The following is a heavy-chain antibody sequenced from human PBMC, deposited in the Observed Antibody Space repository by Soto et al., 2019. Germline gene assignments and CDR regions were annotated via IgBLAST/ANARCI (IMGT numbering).Heavy chain of an antibody. V-gene: IGHV3-21*01. CDR1: GFTFSSYS. Sequence: GGSLRLSCAASGFTFSSYSMNWVRQAPGKGLEWVSSISSSSSYIYYADSVKGRFTISRYNAKNSLYVQMNSLRAEDTAVYYCARGGSGWYYFDYWGQGTLVTVSS. D-gene: IGHD6-19*01. CDR2: ISSSSSYI. CDR3: ARGGSGWYYFDY. J-gene: IGHJ4*02.